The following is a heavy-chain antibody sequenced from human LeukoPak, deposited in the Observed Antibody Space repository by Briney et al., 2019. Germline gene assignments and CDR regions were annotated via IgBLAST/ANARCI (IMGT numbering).Heavy chain of an antibody. CDR3: ARADYYDSSGYWVHFDY. D-gene: IGHD3-22*01. CDR1: GYTFTTYA. J-gene: IGHJ4*02. V-gene: IGHV1-3*01. Sequence: ASVKVSCKASGYTFTTYAMHWVRQAPGQRLEWMGWINAGNGNTKYSQKFQGRVTITRDTSASTAYMELSSLRSEDTAVYYCARADYYDSSGYWVHFDYWGQGTLVTVSS. CDR2: INAGNGNT.